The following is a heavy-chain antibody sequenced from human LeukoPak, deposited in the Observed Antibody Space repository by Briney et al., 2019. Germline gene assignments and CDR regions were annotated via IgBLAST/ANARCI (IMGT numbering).Heavy chain of an antibody. D-gene: IGHD5-12*01. CDR3: AKDIGGYDGNWFDP. J-gene: IGHJ5*02. CDR1: GFTFRSYA. Sequence: GGSLRLSCAASGFTFRSYAMNWVRQAPGKGLEWVSGISGSGGSTHYADSVKGRFTISRDNSKNTLYLQMNSLRAEDTAVYYCAKDIGGYDGNWFDPWGQGTLVTVSS. V-gene: IGHV3-23*01. CDR2: ISGSGGST.